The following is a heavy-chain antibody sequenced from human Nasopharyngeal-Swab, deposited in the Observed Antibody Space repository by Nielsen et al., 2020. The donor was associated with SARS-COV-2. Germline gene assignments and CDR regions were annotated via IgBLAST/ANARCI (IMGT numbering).Heavy chain of an antibody. V-gene: IGHV4-39*01. CDR1: GGSISSSSYY. CDR2: IYYSGST. D-gene: IGHD4-23*01. Sequence: LRLSCTVSGGSISSSSYYWGWIRQPPGKGLEWIGSIYYSGSTYYNPSLKSRVTISVDTSKNQFSLKLSSVTAADTAVYYCARRVQMGNLFDYWGQGTLVTVSS. CDR3: ARRVQMGNLFDY. J-gene: IGHJ4*02.